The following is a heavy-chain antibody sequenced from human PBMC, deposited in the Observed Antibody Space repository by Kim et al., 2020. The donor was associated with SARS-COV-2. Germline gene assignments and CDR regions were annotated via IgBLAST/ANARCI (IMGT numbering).Heavy chain of an antibody. Sequence: SETLSLTCTVSGGSISSYYWSWIRQPPGKGLEWIGYIYYSGSTNYNPSLKSRVTISVDTSKNQFSLKLSSVTAADTAVYYCARVQVVRGVISPLDAFDIWGQGTMVTVSS. J-gene: IGHJ3*02. CDR2: IYYSGST. CDR3: ARVQVVRGVISPLDAFDI. V-gene: IGHV4-59*13. D-gene: IGHD3-10*01. CDR1: GGSISSYY.